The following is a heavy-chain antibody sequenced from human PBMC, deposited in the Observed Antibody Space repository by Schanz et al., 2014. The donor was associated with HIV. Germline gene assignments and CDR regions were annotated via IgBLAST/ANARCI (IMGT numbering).Heavy chain of an antibody. V-gene: IGHV1-69*01. Sequence: QVQLVQSGAEVKKPGSSVKVSCKASGGTFSSYGINWVRQAPGQGLEWMGGIIPIFGTANYAQKFQGRVTITADESTSTDYMELSSLRSEDSAVYYCARDPSGNYLVNDAFDIWGQGTMVTVSS. D-gene: IGHD1-26*01. J-gene: IGHJ3*02. CDR3: ARDPSGNYLVNDAFDI. CDR2: IIPIFGTA. CDR1: GGTFSSYG.